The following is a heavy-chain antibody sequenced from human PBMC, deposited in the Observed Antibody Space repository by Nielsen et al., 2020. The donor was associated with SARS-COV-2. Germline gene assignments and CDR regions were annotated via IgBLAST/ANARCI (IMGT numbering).Heavy chain of an antibody. Sequence: GESLKISCAASGFTFSNYWMTWVRQAPGKGLEWEANINQDGTEKYYVDSVKGRFTISRDNAKISLYLQMSTLRVEDTAVYYCARVDSTRVFAILHWFDPWGQGTLVTVSS. J-gene: IGHJ5*02. CDR3: ARVDSTRVFAILHWFDP. CDR2: INQDGTEK. CDR1: GFTFSNYW. V-gene: IGHV3-7*03. D-gene: IGHD2-21*01.